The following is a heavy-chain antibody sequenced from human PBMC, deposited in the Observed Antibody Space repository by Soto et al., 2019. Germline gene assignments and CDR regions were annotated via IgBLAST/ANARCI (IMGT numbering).Heavy chain of an antibody. CDR1: GFTFSSYA. J-gene: IGHJ4*02. Sequence: QVQLVESGGGVVQPGRSLRLSCAASGFTFSSYAMHWVRQAPGKGLEWVAVIAYDGRNKYYADSVKGRFTISRDNSKHTLYLKMNSLRIEATAVYYGARELERVCDYWGQGTLVTVSS. CDR3: ARELERVCDY. D-gene: IGHD1-1*01. V-gene: IGHV3-30*04. CDR2: IAYDGRNK.